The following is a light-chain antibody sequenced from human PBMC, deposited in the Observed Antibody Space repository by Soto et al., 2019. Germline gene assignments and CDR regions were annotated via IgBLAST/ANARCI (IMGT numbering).Light chain of an antibody. CDR3: CSYAGSRTYV. Sequence: QSALTQPASVSGPLGQSIVISCTGSSSDIGSYDLVSWYQHYPGKAPKDVIFEGTKRPSGVSNRFSGSKSGNTASLTISGLQTEDEADYYCCSYAGSRTYVFGAGTKLTV. CDR1: SSDIGSYDL. V-gene: IGLV2-23*01. CDR2: EGT. J-gene: IGLJ1*01.